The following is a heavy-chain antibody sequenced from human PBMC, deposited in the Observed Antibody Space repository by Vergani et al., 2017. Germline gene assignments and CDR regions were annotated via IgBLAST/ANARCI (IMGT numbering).Heavy chain of an antibody. CDR1: GGSISSYY. Sequence: QVQLQESGPGLVKPSETLSLTCTVSGGSISSYYWSWIRQPPGKGLEWIGYIYYSGSTNYNPSLKSRVTISVDTSKNQFSLKLSSVTAADTAVYYCAASGSYWGHFDYWGQGTLVTVSS. CDR2: IYYSGST. D-gene: IGHD3-10*01. V-gene: IGHV4-59*01. J-gene: IGHJ4*02. CDR3: AASGSYWGHFDY.